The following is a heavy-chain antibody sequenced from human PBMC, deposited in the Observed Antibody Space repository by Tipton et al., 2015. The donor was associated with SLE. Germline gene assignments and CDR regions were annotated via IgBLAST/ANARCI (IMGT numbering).Heavy chain of an antibody. Sequence: GSLRLSCEASGITFSRYWMSWVRQAPGKGLEWVANIKKDGSEKYYVDSGKGRFTISRANAKNSLYLQMNSLRAEDTAVYYCARHGVEPGRELLLPPYMDLWGKGTTVTVSS. V-gene: IGHV3-7*01. D-gene: IGHD1-26*01. CDR3: ARHGVEPGRELLLPPYMDL. J-gene: IGHJ6*03. CDR1: GITFSRYW. CDR2: IKKDGSEK.